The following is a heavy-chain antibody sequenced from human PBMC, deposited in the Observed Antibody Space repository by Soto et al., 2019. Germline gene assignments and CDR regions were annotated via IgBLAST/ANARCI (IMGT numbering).Heavy chain of an antibody. J-gene: IGHJ4*02. CDR2: INQDGSEK. D-gene: IGHD1-20*01. Sequence: PGGSLRLSCAASGFTFGSYWMNWVRQAPGKGLEWVASINQDGSEKYYVDSVKGRFTTSRDNVKNSLYLQMDSLIAEDTAMYYCARDRTSPGITGDCWGQGTLVTVSS. CDR3: ARDRTSPGITGDC. V-gene: IGHV3-7*01. CDR1: GFTFGSYW.